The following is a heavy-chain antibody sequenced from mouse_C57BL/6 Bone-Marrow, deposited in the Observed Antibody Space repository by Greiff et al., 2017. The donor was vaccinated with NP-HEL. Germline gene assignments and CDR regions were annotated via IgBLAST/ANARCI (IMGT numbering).Heavy chain of an antibody. CDR1: GFTFSDYY. J-gene: IGHJ1*03. Sequence: EVKLVESGGGLVQPGGSLKLSCAASGFTFSDYYMYWVRQTPEKRLEWVAYISNGGGSTYYPDTVKGRFTISRDNAKNTLYLQMSRLKSEDTAMYYCARLNYGSSYRYFDVWGTGTTVTVSS. V-gene: IGHV5-12*01. CDR3: ARLNYGSSYRYFDV. CDR2: ISNGGGST. D-gene: IGHD1-1*01.